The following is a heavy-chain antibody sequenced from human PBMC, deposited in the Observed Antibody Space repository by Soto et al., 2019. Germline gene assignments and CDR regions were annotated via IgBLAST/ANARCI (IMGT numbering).Heavy chain of an antibody. J-gene: IGHJ3*02. D-gene: IGHD2-2*01. V-gene: IGHV3-23*01. CDR2: ISGSGGST. CDR3: AKGLGGVVPAAKRAFDI. CDR1: GFTFSSYA. Sequence: VQLLESGGGLVQPGGSLRLSCAASGFTFSSYAMSWVRQAPGKGLEWVSAISGSGGSTYYADSVKGRFTISRDNSKNTLYLQMNSLRAEDTAVYYCAKGLGGVVPAAKRAFDIWGQGTMVTVSS.